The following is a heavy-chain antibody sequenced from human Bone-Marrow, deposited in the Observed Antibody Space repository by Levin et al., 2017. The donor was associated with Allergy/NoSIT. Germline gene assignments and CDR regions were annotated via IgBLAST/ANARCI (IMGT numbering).Heavy chain of an antibody. CDR2: ISSSSSTI. D-gene: IGHD5-12*01. Sequence: PGGSLRLSCAASGFTFSSYSMNWVRQAPGKGLEWVSYISSSSSTIYYADSVKGRFTISRDNAKNSLYLQMNSLRAEDTAVYYCARDSGYSGYGLDYWGQGTLVTVSS. V-gene: IGHV3-48*01. J-gene: IGHJ4*02. CDR1: GFTFSSYS. CDR3: ARDSGYSGYGLDY.